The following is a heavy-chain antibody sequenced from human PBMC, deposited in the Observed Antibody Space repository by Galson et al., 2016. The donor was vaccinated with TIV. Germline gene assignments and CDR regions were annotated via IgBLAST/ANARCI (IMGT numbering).Heavy chain of an antibody. CDR3: ARDLESSRRYDNWFDP. CDR2: INPNSSDT. V-gene: IGHV1-2*02. Sequence: SVKVSCKASGYTFIGYYMHWVRQAPGQGLEWVGWINPNSSDTNYAQKFQGRVILTRDTSSSTAYMELTSLRSDDTAVYYCARDLESSRRYDNWFDPWGQGTLVTVSS. D-gene: IGHD6-13*01. J-gene: IGHJ5*02. CDR1: GYTFIGYY.